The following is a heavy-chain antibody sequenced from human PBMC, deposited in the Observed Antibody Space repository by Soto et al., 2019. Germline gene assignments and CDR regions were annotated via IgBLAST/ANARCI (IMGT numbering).Heavy chain of an antibody. D-gene: IGHD3-3*01. Sequence: GGSLPIPCADSGFTFSSYAMTWIRQAPGKGLEWVAGISGRGGSTYYADSVKGRFTIASDNSENTLYLQMNSLRAENTAIYYCAKARINYDCWQPLDSWGQGTLVTVSS. CDR1: GFTFSSYA. V-gene: IGHV3-23*01. J-gene: IGHJ4*02. CDR3: AKARINYDCWQPLDS. CDR2: ISGRGGST.